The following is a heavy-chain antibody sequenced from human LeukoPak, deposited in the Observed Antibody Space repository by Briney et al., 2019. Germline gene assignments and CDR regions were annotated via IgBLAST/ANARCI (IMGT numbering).Heavy chain of an antibody. CDR3: ARPYDSSGYYLN. D-gene: IGHD3-22*01. Sequence: GRSLRLSCAASGFTFDDYAMHWVRQAPGKGLEWVSGISWNSGSIGYADSVKGRSTISRDNAKNSLYLQMNSLRAEDTAVYYCARPYDSSGYYLNWGQGTLVTVSS. CDR1: GFTFDDYA. V-gene: IGHV3-9*01. J-gene: IGHJ4*02. CDR2: ISWNSGSI.